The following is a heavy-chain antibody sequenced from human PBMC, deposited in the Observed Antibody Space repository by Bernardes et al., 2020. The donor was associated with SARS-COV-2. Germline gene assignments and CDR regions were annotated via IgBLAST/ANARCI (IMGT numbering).Heavy chain of an antibody. CDR2: FDPEAGER. D-gene: IGHD3-22*01. V-gene: IGHV1-24*01. Sequence: ASVKVSCKVSGYSLTKLSLHWVRQAPGRGLEWMGGFDPEAGERIYAQKFQGRVSMTEDTSTDTAYMELGSLGSEDTAVYYCATGAATYFYDSGGYYRFDYWGQGTPVTVSS. CDR3: ATGAATYFYDSGGYYRFDY. CDR1: GYSLTKLS. J-gene: IGHJ4*02.